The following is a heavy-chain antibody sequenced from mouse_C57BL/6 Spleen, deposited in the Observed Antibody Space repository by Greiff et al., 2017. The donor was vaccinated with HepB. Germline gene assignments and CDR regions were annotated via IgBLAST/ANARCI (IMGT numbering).Heavy chain of an antibody. D-gene: IGHD1-1*01. Sequence: QVQLQQPGAELVKPGASVKLSCKASGYTFTSYWMHWVKQRPGQGLEWIGMIHPNSGSTNYNEKFKSKATLTVDKSSSTAYMQLSSLTSEDSAVYYCARWGTTVVAHWYFDVWGTGTTVTVSS. J-gene: IGHJ1*03. CDR2: IHPNSGST. CDR1: GYTFTSYW. CDR3: ARWGTTVVAHWYFDV. V-gene: IGHV1-64*01.